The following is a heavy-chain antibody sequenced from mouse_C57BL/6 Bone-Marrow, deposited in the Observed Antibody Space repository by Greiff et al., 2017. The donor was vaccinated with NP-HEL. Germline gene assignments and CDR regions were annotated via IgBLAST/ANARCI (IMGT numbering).Heavy chain of an antibody. D-gene: IGHD1-1*01. V-gene: IGHV5-2*01. CDR2: INSDGGST. Sequence: EVQRVESGGGLVQPGESLKLSCESNEYEFPSHDMSWVRKTPEKRLELVAAINSDGGSTYYPDTMERRFIISRDNTKKTLYLQMSSLRSEDTALYYCARRVTTVVPYWYFDVWGTGTTVTVSS. CDR1: EYEFPSHD. CDR3: ARRVTTVVPYWYFDV. J-gene: IGHJ1*03.